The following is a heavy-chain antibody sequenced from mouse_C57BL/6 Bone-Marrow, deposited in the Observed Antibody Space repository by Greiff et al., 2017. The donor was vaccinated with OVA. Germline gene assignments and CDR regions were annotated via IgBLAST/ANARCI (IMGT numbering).Heavy chain of an antibody. Sequence: EVHLVESGPGLVKPSQSLSLPCSVTGYSITSGYYWNWIRQFPGNKLEWMGYISYDGSNNYNPSLKNRISITRDTSKNQFFLKLNSVTTEDTATYYCARLLRWLDYWGQGTSVTVSS. CDR3: ARLLRWLDY. D-gene: IGHD2-3*01. CDR2: ISYDGSN. CDR1: GYSITSGYY. V-gene: IGHV3-6*01. J-gene: IGHJ4*01.